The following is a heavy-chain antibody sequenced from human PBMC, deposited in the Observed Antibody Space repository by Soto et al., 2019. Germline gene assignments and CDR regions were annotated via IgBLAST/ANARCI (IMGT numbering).Heavy chain of an antibody. CDR3: ARYNWNDAFYYMDV. D-gene: IGHD1-20*01. CDR1: GGTFSSYT. Sequence: QVQLVQSGAEVKKPGSSVKVSCKASGGTFSSYTISWVRQAPGQGLEWMGRIIPILGIANYAQKFQGRVTITADKSTSTAYMELSCLRSEDTAVYYCARYNWNDAFYYMDVWGKGTTVTVSS. CDR2: IIPILGIA. V-gene: IGHV1-69*02. J-gene: IGHJ6*03.